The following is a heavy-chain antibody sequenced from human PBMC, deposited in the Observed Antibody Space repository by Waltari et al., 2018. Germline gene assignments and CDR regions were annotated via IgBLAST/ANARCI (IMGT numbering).Heavy chain of an antibody. CDR2: IDHSGST. CDR1: GYSISSGYY. CDR3: VRRVGYSSGWYGAFDI. Sequence: QVQLQESGPGLVKPSETLSLTCAVSGYSISSGYYWGWLRQPPGKGLEWIGRIDHSGSTYYNPSLTSRVTISVDTSKKQCSLKRSPVTAAETAVYYCVRRVGYSSGWYGAFDIWGQGTMVTVSS. V-gene: IGHV4-38-2*01. D-gene: IGHD6-19*01. J-gene: IGHJ3*02.